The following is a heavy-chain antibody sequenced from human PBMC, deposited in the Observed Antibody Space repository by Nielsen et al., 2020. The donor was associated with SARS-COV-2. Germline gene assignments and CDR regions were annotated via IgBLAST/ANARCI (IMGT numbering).Heavy chain of an antibody. CDR3: ARARATIFGLVMSYGMDV. D-gene: IGHD3/OR15-3a*01. J-gene: IGHJ6*02. V-gene: IGHV1-2*02. CDR2: INPDSGGT. CDR1: GYTFTDYY. Sequence: ASVKVSCKASGYTFTDYYIHWVRQAPGQGLEWVGWINPDSGGTDYAQKFQGRVTMTRDASISTVYMELTSDDTAVYYCARARATIFGLVMSYGMDVWGQGTTVAVSS.